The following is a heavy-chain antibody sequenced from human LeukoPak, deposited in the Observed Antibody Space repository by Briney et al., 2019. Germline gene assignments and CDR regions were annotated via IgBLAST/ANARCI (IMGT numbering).Heavy chain of an antibody. CDR3: ARGSIDTAMALWYYYYGMDV. J-gene: IGHJ6*02. D-gene: IGHD5-18*01. Sequence: SETLSLTCTVSGGSISSYYWSWIRQPPGKGLEWIGYIYYSGSTNYNPSLKSRVTISVDTSKNQFSLKLSSVTAADTAVYYCARGSIDTAMALWYYYYGMDVWGQGTTVTVSS. CDR2: IYYSGST. V-gene: IGHV4-59*01. CDR1: GGSISSYY.